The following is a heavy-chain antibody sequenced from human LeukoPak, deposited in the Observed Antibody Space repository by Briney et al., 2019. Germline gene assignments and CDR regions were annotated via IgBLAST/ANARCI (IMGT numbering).Heavy chain of an antibody. CDR2: IAYDGSRA. D-gene: IGHD1-14*01. CDR1: GFTFGGYG. J-gene: IGHJ4*02. V-gene: IGHV3-33*01. Sequence: GGSLRLSCAGSGFTFGGYGMHWFRQTPGKGLEWVAVIAYDGSRAFYADSVKGRFTISRDNSKNTMSVQMDDLRAEDTAVYYCTRYNNDHFDYWGQGTLVSVSS. CDR3: TRYNNDHFDY.